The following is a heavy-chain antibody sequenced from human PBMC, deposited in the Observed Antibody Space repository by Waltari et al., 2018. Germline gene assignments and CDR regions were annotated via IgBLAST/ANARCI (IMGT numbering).Heavy chain of an antibody. CDR3: ARGSRFLDY. CDR2: INPSGGST. Sequence: QVQLVQSGAEVKKPGASVKVSCKASGYTFTNYYMHWVRQAPGQGLEWMGIINPSGGSTTCTVYMELSSLTSEDTAMYYCARGSRFLDYWGQGTLVTVSS. V-gene: IGHV1-46*01. J-gene: IGHJ4*02. D-gene: IGHD3-3*01. CDR1: GYTFTNYY.